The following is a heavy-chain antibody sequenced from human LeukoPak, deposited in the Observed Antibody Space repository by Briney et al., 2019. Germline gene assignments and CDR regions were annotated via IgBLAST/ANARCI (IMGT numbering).Heavy chain of an antibody. J-gene: IGHJ4*02. V-gene: IGHV4-39*07. CDR1: GGSISSSSYY. CDR3: ARVGSSSWFDY. D-gene: IGHD6-13*01. Sequence: SETLSLTCTVSGGSISSSSYYWGWLRQPPGRGLEWIGSIYYSGSTYYNPSLKSRVTISVDTSKNQFSLKLSSVTAADTAVYYCARVGSSSWFDYWGQGTLVTVSS. CDR2: IYYSGST.